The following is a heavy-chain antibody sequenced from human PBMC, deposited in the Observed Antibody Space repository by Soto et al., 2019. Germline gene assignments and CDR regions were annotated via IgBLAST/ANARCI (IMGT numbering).Heavy chain of an antibody. CDR1: GFTFSSYA. V-gene: IGHV3-23*01. CDR2: ISGSGGST. CDR3: AKGSSNGYDAFDI. D-gene: IGHD3-22*01. J-gene: IGHJ3*02. Sequence: GGSLRLSCAASGFTFSSYAMSWVRQAPGKGLEWVSAISGSGGSTYYADSVKGRFTITRDNSKNTLYLQMNSLRAEDTAVYYWAKGSSNGYDAFDIWGQGTMVTVSS.